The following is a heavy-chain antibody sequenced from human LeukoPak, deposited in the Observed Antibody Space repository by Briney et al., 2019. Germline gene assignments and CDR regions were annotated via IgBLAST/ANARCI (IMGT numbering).Heavy chain of an antibody. CDR2: INTSGNT. J-gene: IGHJ4*02. D-gene: IGHD3-22*01. V-gene: IGHV4-4*07. CDR1: GGSISNYY. Sequence: SETLSLTCIVSGGSISNYYWSWIRQPAGKGLQWIGRINTSGNTNYNPSLKSRVTMSVDTSKNQFSLKLHSLTAADTAVYYCATEAGYLTLWGQGTLVTVSS. CDR3: ATEAGYLTL.